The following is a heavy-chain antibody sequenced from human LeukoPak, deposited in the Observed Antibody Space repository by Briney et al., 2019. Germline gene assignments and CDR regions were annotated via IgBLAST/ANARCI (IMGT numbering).Heavy chain of an antibody. CDR1: GDSVSSNSAA. CDR3: ARDRIYLGGGKIVYFDY. D-gene: IGHD2-15*01. Sequence: SQTLSLTCAISGDSVSSNSAAWNWIRQSPSRGLEWLGRTYYRSKRYNEYAVSVKTRITNNPDTCKNEFALQLNSVTPGDTAVYYCARDRIYLGGGKIVYFDYWGQGTLVTVSS. J-gene: IGHJ4*02. CDR2: TYYRSKRYN. V-gene: IGHV6-1*01.